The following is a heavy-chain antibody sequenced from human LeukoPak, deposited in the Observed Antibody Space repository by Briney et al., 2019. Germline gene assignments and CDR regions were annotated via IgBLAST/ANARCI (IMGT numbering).Heavy chain of an antibody. V-gene: IGHV3-11*04. CDR3: ARGSVDPGSFDI. CDR1: GYTFCDYY. J-gene: IGHJ3*02. D-gene: IGHD3-10*01. Sequence: GGSLRLSCAPSGYTFCDYYMCWFPHAPGEGVEGVSYLSSSGSSIYYAAAVKGRLTISRDNAKNSLYLQMNSLRAEDTAVYYYARGSVDPGSFDIWGQGTMVTVSS. CDR2: LSSSGSSI.